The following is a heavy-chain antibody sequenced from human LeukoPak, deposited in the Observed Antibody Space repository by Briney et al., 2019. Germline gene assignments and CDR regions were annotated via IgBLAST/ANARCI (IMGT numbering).Heavy chain of an antibody. CDR3: VRDGLTGNGFDI. CDR1: GYTFTDYY. D-gene: IGHD1-1*01. Sequence: GASVKVSFKASGYTFTDYYMHWVRQAPGQGLEWMGWVYPGSGGTNYAQKFQGRDTMTRDTSISTAYMELSSLTFDDTAVYYCVRDGLTGNGFDIWGQGTMVTVSS. J-gene: IGHJ3*02. V-gene: IGHV1-2*02. CDR2: VYPGSGGT.